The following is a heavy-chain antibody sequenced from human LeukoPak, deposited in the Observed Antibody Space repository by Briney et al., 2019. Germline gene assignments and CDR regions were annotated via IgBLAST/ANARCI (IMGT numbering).Heavy chain of an antibody. D-gene: IGHD4-17*01. CDR2: IYYSGTT. CDR3: ARLGTHGDYLNP. J-gene: IGHJ5*02. Sequence: SETLSLTCAVYGGSFSGYYWSWIRQPPGKGLEWLGYIYYSGTTNYNPSLKSRVIISLDTSKSQFSLKLNSVTAADTAVYYCARLGTHGDYLNPWGQGTLVTVSS. CDR1: GGSFSGYY. V-gene: IGHV4-59*08.